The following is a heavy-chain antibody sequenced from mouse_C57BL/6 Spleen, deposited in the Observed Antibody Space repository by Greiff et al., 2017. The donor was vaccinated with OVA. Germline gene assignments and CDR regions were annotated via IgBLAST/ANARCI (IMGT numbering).Heavy chain of an antibody. V-gene: IGHV2-2*01. CDR3: ATPYDYDEGYFDV. D-gene: IGHD2-4*01. CDR2: IWSGGST. J-gene: IGHJ1*03. CDR1: GFSLTSYG. Sequence: QVQLKESGPGLVQPSQSLSITCTVSGFSLTSYGVHWVRQSPGKGLEWLGVIWSGGSTDYNAAFISRLSISKDNSKSQVFFKMNSLQADDTAIYYCATPYDYDEGYFDVWGTGTTVTVSS.